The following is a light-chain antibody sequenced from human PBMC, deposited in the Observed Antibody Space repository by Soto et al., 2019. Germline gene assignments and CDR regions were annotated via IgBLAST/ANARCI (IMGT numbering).Light chain of an antibody. CDR2: AAS. J-gene: IGKJ4*01. Sequence: DIQMTQSPSSLSASVGDRVTITCRASQSISSYLNWYQQKPGKAPKLLIYAASSLQTGVPSRFSGSGSGTDFTLTISSLQPEDSATYYCHQLYAYPLTFGGGTKVDIK. CDR1: QSISSY. CDR3: HQLYAYPLT. V-gene: IGKV1-39*01.